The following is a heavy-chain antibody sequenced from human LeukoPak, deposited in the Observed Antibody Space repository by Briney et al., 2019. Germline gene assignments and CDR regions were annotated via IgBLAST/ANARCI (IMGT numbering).Heavy chain of an antibody. D-gene: IGHD6-6*01. J-gene: IGHJ4*02. V-gene: IGHV1-2*02. CDR2: SNPNTGGT. Sequence: GASVKVSCKASGYTFSAYYMHWVRQAPGQGLEWMGWSNPNTGGTYFAQKLQGRVTMTRDTSLSTAYMEVTWLTSDDTAVYYCARTTLQLAARTGLPFDFWGQGTLVTVSS. CDR3: ARTTLQLAARTGLPFDF. CDR1: GYTFSAYY.